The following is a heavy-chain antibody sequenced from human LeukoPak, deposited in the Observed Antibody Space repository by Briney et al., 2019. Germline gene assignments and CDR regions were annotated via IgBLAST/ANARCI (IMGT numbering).Heavy chain of an antibody. CDR3: ARVYSNSALGY. J-gene: IGHJ4*02. V-gene: IGHV3-48*01. CDR2: ISSGGSTI. CDR1: GFTFSGYG. D-gene: IGHD6-6*01. Sequence: TGGSLRLSCAASGFTFSGYGMNWVRQAPGKGLEWVSYISSGGSTIYYADPVKGRFTFSRDNAKNSLYLQMNSLRAEDTAVYYCARVYSNSALGYWGQGTLVTVSS.